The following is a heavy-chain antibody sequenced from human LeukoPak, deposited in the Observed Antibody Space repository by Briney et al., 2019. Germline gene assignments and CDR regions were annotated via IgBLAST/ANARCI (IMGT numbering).Heavy chain of an antibody. CDR1: GFTFSTFA. CDR2: ISGSDGIT. Sequence: GGSLRLSCAASGFTFSTFAMNWVRRAPGKGLEWVSAISGSDGITYYADSVKGRFTISRDNSKNTLYLQMNSLRAEDTAVYYCAKGGGWLYYFDYWGQGTLVTVSS. D-gene: IGHD3-16*01. CDR3: AKGGGWLYYFDY. V-gene: IGHV3-23*01. J-gene: IGHJ4*02.